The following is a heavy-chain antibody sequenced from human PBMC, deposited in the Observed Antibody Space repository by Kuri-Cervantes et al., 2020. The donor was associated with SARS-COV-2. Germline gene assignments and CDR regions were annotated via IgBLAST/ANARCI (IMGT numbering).Heavy chain of an antibody. CDR3: ARQDVVVVPAASPILRDDSYYYYMDV. CDR2: IYTSGGT. D-gene: IGHD2-2*01. J-gene: IGHJ6*03. V-gene: IGHV4-61*02. Sequence: SETLSLTCTVSGGSISSGSYYWIWIRQPAGKGLEWIGRIYTSGGTNYNPSLESRVTISLDTSKNQFSLSLSSVTAADTAVYFCARQDVVVVPAASPILRDDSYYYYMDVWGKGTTVTVSS. CDR1: GGSISSGSYY.